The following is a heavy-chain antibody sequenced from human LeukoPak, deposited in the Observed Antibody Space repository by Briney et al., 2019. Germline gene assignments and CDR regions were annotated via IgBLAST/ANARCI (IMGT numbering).Heavy chain of an antibody. CDR1: GFPFSSYA. CDR3: ATTSSNSWSN. J-gene: IGHJ4*02. CDR2: ISSGSRST. D-gene: IGHD2-2*01. V-gene: IGHV3-48*03. Sequence: GGSLRLSCAVSGFPFSSYAMHWVRQAPGKGLKWLSDISSGSRSTDYADSVKGRFTISRDNAKNSLFLQMNSLRAEDTAVYYCATTSSNSWSNWGQGTLVTVSS.